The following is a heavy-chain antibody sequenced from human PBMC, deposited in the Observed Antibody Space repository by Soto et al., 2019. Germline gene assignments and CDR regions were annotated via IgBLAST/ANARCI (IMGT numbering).Heavy chain of an antibody. D-gene: IGHD3-10*01. CDR2: ISSDGNRR. V-gene: IGHV3-30*18. CDR1: GFTFPNFA. J-gene: IGHJ4*02. Sequence: QVYLVESGGGVVQLGRSLRLSCAVSGFTFPNFAMHWVRQAPGKGLEWVALISSDGNRRYYADSVKGRFTISRDNSKNTLYLQMYGLTTEDTAVFYCAKDHYVSRSGSVSPYYFDYWGQGTVVTVSS. CDR3: AKDHYVSRSGSVSPYYFDY.